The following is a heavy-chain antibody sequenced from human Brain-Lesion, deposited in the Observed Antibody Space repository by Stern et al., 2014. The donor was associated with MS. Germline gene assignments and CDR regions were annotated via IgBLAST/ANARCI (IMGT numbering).Heavy chain of an antibody. Sequence: QVQLVQSGAEVKKPGASVKVSCKVSGYTLTELSMHWVRQAPRKGLEWLGGFAPEDGETIYAQKFHGRVTMTEDTSTDTAYRELSSLRSEDTAVYYCATLSPGAGGNYYRHFDYWGQGTLVTVSS. CDR2: FAPEDGET. V-gene: IGHV1-24*01. J-gene: IGHJ4*02. CDR3: ATLSPGAGGNYYRHFDY. CDR1: GYTLTELS. D-gene: IGHD1-26*01.